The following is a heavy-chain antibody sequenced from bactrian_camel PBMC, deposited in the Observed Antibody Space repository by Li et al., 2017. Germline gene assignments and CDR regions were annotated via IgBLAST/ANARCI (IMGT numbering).Heavy chain of an antibody. CDR3: RRIASSWGYIACDRDY. CDR1: GSAFSSYA. J-gene: IGHJ4*01. D-gene: IGHD5*01. Sequence: VQLVESGGGLVQPGGSLRLSCAASGSAFSSYAMSWVRQAPGKGLEWVSRINKAGDISDYADSVKDRFTISRDKGKDTVYLQMNSLKPEDTAMYSCRRIASSWGYIACDRDYRGQGTQVTVS. CDR2: INKAGDIS. V-gene: IGHV3S40*01.